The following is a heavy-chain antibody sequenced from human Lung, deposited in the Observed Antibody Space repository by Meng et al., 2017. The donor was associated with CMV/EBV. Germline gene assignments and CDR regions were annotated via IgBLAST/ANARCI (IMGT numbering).Heavy chain of an antibody. CDR1: GFSFSTYA. Sequence: GGXXKLSCVASGFSFSTYAVHWVRQAPDKGLEWVAVISFDGTNKYYGDSVKGRFTVSRDNSQNTLYLQMNSLRTEDTAMYYCARGSKIYFGSEWYGPFGRHFYGLGVWXQGTTVTVSS. CDR2: ISFDGTNK. CDR3: ARGSKIYFGSEWYGPFGRHFYGLGV. D-gene: IGHD3-3*01. J-gene: IGHJ6*01. V-gene: IGHV3-30*01.